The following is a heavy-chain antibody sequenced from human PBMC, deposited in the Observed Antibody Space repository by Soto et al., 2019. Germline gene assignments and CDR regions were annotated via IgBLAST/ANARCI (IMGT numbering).Heavy chain of an antibody. CDR3: TTAAMVKGVDY. CDR2: IKSKTDGGTT. D-gene: IGHD5-18*01. CDR1: GFTFSNAW. J-gene: IGHJ4*02. Sequence: EVQLVESGGGLVQPGGSLRLSCAASGFTFSNAWMSWVRQAPGKGLEWVGRIKSKTDGGTTDYAAPVKGRFTISRXDSKNTLYLQMNSLKTEDTAVYYCTTAAMVKGVDYWGQGTLVTVSS. V-gene: IGHV3-15*01.